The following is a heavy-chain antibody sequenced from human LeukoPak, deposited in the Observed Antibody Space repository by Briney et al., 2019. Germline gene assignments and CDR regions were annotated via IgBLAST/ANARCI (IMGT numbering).Heavy chain of an antibody. CDR1: GFTVSTTH. CDR3: ARTYDFWSGYYFDY. J-gene: IGHJ4*02. Sequence: GGSLRLSCAASGFTVSTTHMSWVRQTPGKGLEWVSTIYSGGSIYYADSVKGRFTISRDNSKNTLYLQMNSLRAEDTAVYYCARTYDFWSGYYFDYWGQGTLVTVSS. CDR2: IYSGGSI. D-gene: IGHD3-3*01. V-gene: IGHV3-66*02.